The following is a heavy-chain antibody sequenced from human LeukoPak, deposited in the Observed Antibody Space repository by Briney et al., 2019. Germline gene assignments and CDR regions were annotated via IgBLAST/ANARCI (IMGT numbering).Heavy chain of an antibody. V-gene: IGHV3-9*01. D-gene: IGHD5-18*01. CDR2: ISWNSGSI. Sequence: RPGRSLRLSCAASGFTFDDYAMHWVRQAPGKGLEWVSGISWNSGSIGYADSVKDRFTISRDNAKNSLYLQMNSLRAEDTAVYYCARLYSYGNLFDYWGQGTLVTVSS. J-gene: IGHJ4*02. CDR3: ARLYSYGNLFDY. CDR1: GFTFDDYA.